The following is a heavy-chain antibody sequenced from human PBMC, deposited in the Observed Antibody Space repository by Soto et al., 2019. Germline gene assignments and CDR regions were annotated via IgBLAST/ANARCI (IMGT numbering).Heavy chain of an antibody. CDR1: GFTLSDYY. V-gene: IGHV3-11*06. CDR2: ISSSSDYT. Sequence: QLQVVDSGGGLVKHGGSLRLSCAASGFTLSDYYMNWIRQAPGKGLEWVSYISSSSDYTKYADSVKGRFTISRDNAKSSLYLQMNSLRAEDTAVYYCARGGVRGTTSRGQVYNWGQGTLVTVSS. D-gene: IGHD1-7*01. CDR3: ARGGVRGTTSRGQVYN. J-gene: IGHJ4*02.